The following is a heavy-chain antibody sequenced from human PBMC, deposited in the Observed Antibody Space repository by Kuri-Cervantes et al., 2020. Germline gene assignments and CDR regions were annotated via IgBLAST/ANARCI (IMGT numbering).Heavy chain of an antibody. CDR2: INPNSGGT. CDR1: GYTFTGYY. V-gene: IGHV1-2*02. Sequence: ASVKVSCKASGYTFTGYYMHWVRQAPGQGLEWMGWINPNSGGTNYAQKFQGRVTMTRDTPISTAYMELSRLRSDETAVYYCARGGGGAGGGSSYGMDVWGQGTTVTVSS. J-gene: IGHJ6*02. D-gene: IGHD2-15*01. CDR3: ARGGGGAGGGSSYGMDV.